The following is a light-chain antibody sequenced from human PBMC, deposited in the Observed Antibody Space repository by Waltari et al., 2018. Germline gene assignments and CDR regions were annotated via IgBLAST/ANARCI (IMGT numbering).Light chain of an antibody. CDR2: ASS. V-gene: IGKV3-15*01. Sequence: IVMTQSPATRSVSPGDRATLSCRASQSVNSNLGWYQQKTGQAPRLLIYASSTRATGIPARFSGSGSGTEFTLTISSLQSEDFAVYYCQQYNNWWTFGQGTKVEIK. CDR1: QSVNSN. J-gene: IGKJ1*01. CDR3: QQYNNWWT.